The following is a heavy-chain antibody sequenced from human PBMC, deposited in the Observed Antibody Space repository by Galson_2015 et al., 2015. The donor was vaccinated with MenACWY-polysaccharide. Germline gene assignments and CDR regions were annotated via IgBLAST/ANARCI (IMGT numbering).Heavy chain of an antibody. CDR1: EFTFSGYW. CDR2: INGAGSTT. Sequence: SLRLSCAASEFTFSGYWMHWVRQAPGKGLVWVSRINGAGSTTSCADSVKGRFTISRDNTQHMLYLQMNSLRAEDTAVYYCALGGDGYGNFDYWGQGILVTVSS. V-gene: IGHV3-74*01. D-gene: IGHD5-24*01. J-gene: IGHJ4*02. CDR3: ALGGDGYGNFDY.